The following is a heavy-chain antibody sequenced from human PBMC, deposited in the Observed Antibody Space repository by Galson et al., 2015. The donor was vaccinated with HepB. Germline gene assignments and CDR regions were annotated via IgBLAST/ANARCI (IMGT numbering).Heavy chain of an antibody. D-gene: IGHD2-2*01. J-gene: IGHJ5*02. CDR1: GFTFSSYG. CDR2: IWYDGSNK. Sequence: SLRLSCAASGFTFSSYGMHWVRQAPGKGLEWVAVIWYDGSNKYYADSVKGRFTISRDNSKNTLYLQMNSLRAEDTAVYYCAREVYCSSTSCSPGASWFDPWGQGTLVTVSS. V-gene: IGHV3-33*01. CDR3: AREVYCSSTSCSPGASWFDP.